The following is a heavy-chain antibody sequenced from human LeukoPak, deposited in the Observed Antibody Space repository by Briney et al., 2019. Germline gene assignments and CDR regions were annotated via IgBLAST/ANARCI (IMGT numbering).Heavy chain of an antibody. CDR2: INPSGGST. Sequence: ASVKVSCTASGYTFTSYYIHWVRQAPGQGLEWMGMINPSGGSTNYAQKFQARVTMTRDTSTSTVYMELSSLRSEDTAVYYCAREIAAAGTLDYWGQGTLVTVSS. CDR3: AREIAAAGTLDY. D-gene: IGHD6-13*01. CDR1: GYTFTSYY. J-gene: IGHJ4*02. V-gene: IGHV1-46*01.